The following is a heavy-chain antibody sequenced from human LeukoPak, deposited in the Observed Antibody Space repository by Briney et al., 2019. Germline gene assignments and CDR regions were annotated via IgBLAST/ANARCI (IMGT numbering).Heavy chain of an antibody. CDR3: ASSLSTGWGPIDDY. V-gene: IGHV3-48*03. D-gene: IGHD6-19*01. CDR2: IEGSSTTI. CDR1: GFTFSSYE. Sequence: PGGSLRLSCAASGFTFSSYEMNWVRQGPGKGLEWVSYIEGSSTTIKYADSVKGRFTISRDNAKGSLYLQMNSLRAEDTAVYYCASSLSTGWGPIDDYWGQGTLVTVSS. J-gene: IGHJ4*02.